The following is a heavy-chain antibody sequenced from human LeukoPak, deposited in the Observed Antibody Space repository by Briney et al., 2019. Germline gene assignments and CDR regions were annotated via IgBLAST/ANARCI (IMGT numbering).Heavy chain of an antibody. Sequence: GGSLRLSCAASGFTVSSNYMSWVRQAPGKGLEWVSVIYSGGSTYYADSVKGRFTISRDNSKNTLYLQMNSLRAEDTAVYYCARTSITIFGVVINDYGMDVWGQGTTVTVSS. J-gene: IGHJ6*02. D-gene: IGHD3-3*01. CDR2: IYSGGST. CDR1: GFTVSSNY. CDR3: ARTSITIFGVVINDYGMDV. V-gene: IGHV3-66*01.